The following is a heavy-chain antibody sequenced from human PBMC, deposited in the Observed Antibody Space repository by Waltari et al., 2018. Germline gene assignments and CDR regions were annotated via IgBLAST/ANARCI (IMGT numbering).Heavy chain of an antibody. CDR1: GPSFSTHY. CDR2: IYPADSDS. J-gene: IGHJ4*02. Sequence: VQLVQSGAEVTKPGESLTLSCKTSGPSFSTHYIAWVRQVPGKGLEWVGLIYPADSDSTISPSFQGQVVISVDKSTNTTFLQWRSLKASDSAMYYCASGYYSRPIDFWGQGTLVTVSS. D-gene: IGHD2-21*01. V-gene: IGHV5-51*01. CDR3: ASGYYSRPIDF.